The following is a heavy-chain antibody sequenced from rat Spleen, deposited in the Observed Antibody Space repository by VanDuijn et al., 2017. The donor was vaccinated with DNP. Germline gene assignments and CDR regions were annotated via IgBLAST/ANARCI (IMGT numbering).Heavy chain of an antibody. D-gene: IGHD1-11*01. CDR1: GFNFNDYW. Sequence: EVKLVESGGGLVQPGRSLKLSCAASGFNFNDYWMAWVRQAPGKGLEWIGQINKDSSSINYILSLRDKFTISRDNAQNTLYLQMSKLGSEDTAIYYCTRGPNYGGYSDYFDYWGQGVMVTVSS. J-gene: IGHJ2*01. V-gene: IGHV4-2*01. CDR3: TRGPNYGGYSDYFDY. CDR2: INKDSSSI.